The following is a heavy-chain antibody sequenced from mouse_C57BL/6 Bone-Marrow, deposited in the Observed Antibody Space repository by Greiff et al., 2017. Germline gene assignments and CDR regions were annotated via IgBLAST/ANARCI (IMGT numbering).Heavy chain of an antibody. J-gene: IGHJ2*01. Sequence: QVQLQQSGPELVKPGASVKISCKASGYAFSSSWMNWVKQRPGKGLEWIGRIYPGDGDTNYNGKFKGKATRTADKSSSTAYMQLSSLTSEDSAVYFCARGGYYWGQGTTLTVSS. CDR2: IYPGDGDT. CDR1: GYAFSSSW. CDR3: ARGGYY. V-gene: IGHV1-82*01.